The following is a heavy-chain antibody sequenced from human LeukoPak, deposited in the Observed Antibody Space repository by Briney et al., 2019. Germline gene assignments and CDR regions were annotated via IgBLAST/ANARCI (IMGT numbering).Heavy chain of an antibody. V-gene: IGHV3-30*02. CDR2: IRYDGSNK. Sequence: GGSLRLSCAASGFTFTNYAMNWVRQAPGKGLEWVAFIRYDGSNKYYADSVKGRFTISRDNSKNTLYLQMNSLRAEDTAVYYCAKASDTRITGTTQLDYWGQGTLVTVSS. CDR3: AKASDTRITGTTQLDY. J-gene: IGHJ4*02. CDR1: GFTFTNYA. D-gene: IGHD1-7*01.